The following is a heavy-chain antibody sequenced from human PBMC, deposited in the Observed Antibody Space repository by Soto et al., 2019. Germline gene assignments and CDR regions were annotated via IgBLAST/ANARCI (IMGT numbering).Heavy chain of an antibody. CDR1: GFTFSSYV. V-gene: IGHV3-23*01. CDR2: ISGSGGST. D-gene: IGHD6-6*01. J-gene: IGHJ4*02. CDR3: ASGFTYSSSSHFDY. Sequence: EVQLLESGGGLVQPGGSLRLSCAASGFTFSSYVMSWVRQAPGKGLEWVSAISGSGGSTYYADSVKGRFTISRDNSKNTLYLQMNSLRDEDTAVYYWASGFTYSSSSHFDYWGQGTLVTVSS.